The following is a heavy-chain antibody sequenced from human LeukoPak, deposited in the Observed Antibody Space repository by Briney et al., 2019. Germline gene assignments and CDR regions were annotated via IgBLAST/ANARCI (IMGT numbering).Heavy chain of an antibody. CDR2: ISGSGGST. V-gene: IGHV3-23*01. Sequence: GGSLRLSCAASGFTFSTYAMSWVRQAPGKGLEWVSTISGSGGSTYYADSVKGRFTISRDNSKNTLYLQMNSLRAEDTAVYYCAKWKGLRSHDYYMDVWGKGTTVTVSS. D-gene: IGHD5-12*01. J-gene: IGHJ6*03. CDR1: GFTFSTYA. CDR3: AKWKGLRSHDYYMDV.